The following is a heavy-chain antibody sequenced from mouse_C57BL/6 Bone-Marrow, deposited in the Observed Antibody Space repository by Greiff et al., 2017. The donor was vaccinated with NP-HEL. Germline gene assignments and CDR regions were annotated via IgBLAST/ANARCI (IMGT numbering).Heavy chain of an antibody. Sequence: QVQLQQPGAELVKPGASVKMSCKASGYTFTSYWITWVKQRPGQGLEWIGDIYPGSGSTNYNEKFKSKATLTVDTSSSTAYMQLSILTSEDSAVYYCAREEGLYYYGSFDYWGQGTTLTVSS. J-gene: IGHJ2*01. CDR1: GYTFTSYW. D-gene: IGHD1-1*01. CDR2: IYPGSGST. V-gene: IGHV1-55*01. CDR3: AREEGLYYYGSFDY.